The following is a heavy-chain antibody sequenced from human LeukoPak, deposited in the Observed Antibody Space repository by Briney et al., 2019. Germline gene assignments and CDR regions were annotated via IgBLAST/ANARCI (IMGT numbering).Heavy chain of an antibody. J-gene: IGHJ4*02. CDR3: ARDPLRYLRVGHYDY. CDR1: GFTFSNSA. CDR2: IDYDSSRI. V-gene: IGHV3-21*01. Sequence: GGSLRLSCAASGFTFSNSAMNWVRQVPGKGLEWVSSIDYDSSRIYYAASVRGRFTISRDNARNSVYLQMNSLRVEDTAVYYCARDPLRYLRVGHYDYWGQGTLVAVSS. D-gene: IGHD3-9*01.